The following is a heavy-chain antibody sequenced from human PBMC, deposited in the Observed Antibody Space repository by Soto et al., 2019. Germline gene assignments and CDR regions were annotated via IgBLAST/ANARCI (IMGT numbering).Heavy chain of an antibody. CDR3: ARGTYRSKTDFDY. J-gene: IGHJ4*02. CDR1: GFSFSSYA. Sequence: EVQLLESGGGLVQPGGSLRLSCAASGFSFSSYAMVWFRQAPGKGLEWVSYISSSSGTISYANSVKGRFTISRDNAQNSLYLQMTSLRAEDTAVYYCARGTYRSKTDFDYWGQGTLVTVSS. CDR2: ISSSSGTI. V-gene: IGHV3-48*04. D-gene: IGHD6-13*01.